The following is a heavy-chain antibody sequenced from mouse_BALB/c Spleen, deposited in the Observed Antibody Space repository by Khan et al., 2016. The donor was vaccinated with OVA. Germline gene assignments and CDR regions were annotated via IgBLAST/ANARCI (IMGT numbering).Heavy chain of an antibody. CDR3: ARSGGNYRWCFDV. D-gene: IGHD2-1*01. J-gene: IGHJ1*01. CDR1: GFTFSSFG. Sequence: EVQLVESGGGLVQPGGSRKLSCAASGFTFSSFGMHWVRQAPKKGLEWVAYVSSGSSTIYYLDTVKGRFTISRDNPKNTLYLQMTSLRSEDTAMYYCARSGGNYRWCFDVWGAGTTVTVSS. CDR2: VSSGSSTI. V-gene: IGHV5-17*02.